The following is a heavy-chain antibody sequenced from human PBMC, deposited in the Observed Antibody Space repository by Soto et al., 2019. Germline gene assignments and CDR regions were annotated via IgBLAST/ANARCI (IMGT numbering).Heavy chain of an antibody. CDR1: GFSLSTTRVA. CDR3: AHSVVAGLGYYFDY. J-gene: IGHJ4*02. CDR2: IYWDDDK. Sequence: QITLKESGPTLVKPTQTLTLTCTFSGFSLSTTRVAVGWIRQPQGKALEWLALIYWDDDKRYSPFLKSRLTITKDTSKNQVVRTMTNMDPVDTATYYCAHSVVAGLGYYFDYWGQGTLVTVSS. V-gene: IGHV2-5*02. D-gene: IGHD6-19*01.